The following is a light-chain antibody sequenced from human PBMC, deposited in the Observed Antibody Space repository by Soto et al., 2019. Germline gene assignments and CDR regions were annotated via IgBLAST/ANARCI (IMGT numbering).Light chain of an antibody. CDR2: DVT. CDR1: SRDIGGYNY. Sequence: QSVLTQPRSVSGSPGQSVTISCTGASRDIGGYNYVSWYQQYPGNAPKLLIYDVTKRPSGVPDRFSGSKSGYTASLTISGLRAEDDADYYCCSYAGSYTFYAFGTGTKVTVL. V-gene: IGLV2-11*01. J-gene: IGLJ1*01. CDR3: CSYAGSYTFYA.